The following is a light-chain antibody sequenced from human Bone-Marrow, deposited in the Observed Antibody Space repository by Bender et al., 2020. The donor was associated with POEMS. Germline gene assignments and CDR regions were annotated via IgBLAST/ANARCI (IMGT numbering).Light chain of an antibody. CDR1: SSNIGAHA. V-gene: IGLV1-44*01. Sequence: QSVLTQPPSASGTPGQRVTISCSGGSSNIGAHAVNWYQHLPGTAPKLLIYSSHRRPSEVPDRFSGSRSGTSASLAISGLQSEDEAHYYCCSYGATYVFGSGTQVAVL. CDR2: SSH. J-gene: IGLJ1*01. CDR3: CSYGATYV.